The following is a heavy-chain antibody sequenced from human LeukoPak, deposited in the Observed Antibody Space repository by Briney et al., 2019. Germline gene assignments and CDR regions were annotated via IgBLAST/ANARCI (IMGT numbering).Heavy chain of an antibody. CDR3: ARVHSSSWSENWFDP. J-gene: IGHJ5*02. Sequence: GGSLRPSCATSGFTFDDYGMSWGRQAPGKGLEGVSGINWNGGSTGYADSVKGRFTISRDNAKNSLYLQMNSLRAEDTALYYCARVHSSSWSENWFDPWGQGTLVTVSS. CDR1: GFTFDDYG. CDR2: INWNGGST. D-gene: IGHD6-13*01. V-gene: IGHV3-20*04.